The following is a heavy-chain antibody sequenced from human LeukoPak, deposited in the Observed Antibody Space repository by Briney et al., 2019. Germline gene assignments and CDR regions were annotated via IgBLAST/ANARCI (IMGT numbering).Heavy chain of an antibody. CDR3: ARHRNGGSQDDAFDI. CDR1: GDSISNYY. V-gene: IGHV4-59*01. CDR2: IYYSGST. J-gene: IGHJ3*02. Sequence: SETLSLTCTVSGDSISNYYWSWIRQPPGKGLEWIGYIYYSGSTNYNPSLKSRVTISVDTSKNQFSLKLSSVTAADTAVYYCARHRNGGSQDDAFDIWGQGTMVTVSS. D-gene: IGHD2-15*01.